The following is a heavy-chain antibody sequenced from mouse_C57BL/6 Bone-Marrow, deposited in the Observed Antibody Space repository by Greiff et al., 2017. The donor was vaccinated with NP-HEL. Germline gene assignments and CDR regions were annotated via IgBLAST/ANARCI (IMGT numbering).Heavy chain of an antibody. CDR2: ISYDGSN. CDR3: ARDTTVVESPWYFDV. D-gene: IGHD1-1*01. CDR1: GYSITSGYY. J-gene: IGHJ1*03. V-gene: IGHV3-6*01. Sequence: EVQLKESGPGLVKPSQSLSLTCSVTGYSITSGYYWNWIRQFPGNKLGWMGYISYDGSNNYNPSLKNRISITRDTSKNQFFLKLNSVTTEDTATYYCARDTTVVESPWYFDVWGTGTTVTVSS.